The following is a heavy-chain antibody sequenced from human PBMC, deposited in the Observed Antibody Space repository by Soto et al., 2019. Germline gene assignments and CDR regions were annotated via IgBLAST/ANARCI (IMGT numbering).Heavy chain of an antibody. J-gene: IGHJ5*02. V-gene: IGHV3-23*01. CDR2: ISGSGGST. CDR1: GFTFSSYA. CDR3: AKVIAVATNWFDP. Sequence: GGSLRLSCAASGFTFSSYAMSWVRQAPGKGLEWVSAISGSGGSTYYEDSVKGRFTISGDNSKNTLYLQMTSLRAEDTAVYYCAKVIAVATNWFDPWGQGTLVTVSS. D-gene: IGHD6-19*01.